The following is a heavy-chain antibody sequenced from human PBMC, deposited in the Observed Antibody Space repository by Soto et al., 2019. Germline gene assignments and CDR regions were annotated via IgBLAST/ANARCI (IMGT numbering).Heavy chain of an antibody. V-gene: IGHV5-51*01. D-gene: IGHD2-21*02. CDR2: IYPGDSDT. CDR3: ARRRNDFNDGFAI. J-gene: IGHJ3*02. Sequence: PGESLKISCKGSGNIFANSWIGWVRQMSGKGLEWMGIIYPGDSDTRYSPSFQGQVTISADKSIITAYLQWSSLKASDTAIYYCARRRNDFNDGFAIWGQGTMVTVSS. CDR1: GNIFANSW.